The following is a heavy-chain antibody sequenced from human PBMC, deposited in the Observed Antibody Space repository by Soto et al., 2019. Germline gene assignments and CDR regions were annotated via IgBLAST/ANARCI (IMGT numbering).Heavy chain of an antibody. Sequence: PGGSLRLSCAASGFTFSSYGMHWVRQAPGKGLEWVAVISYDGSNKYYADSVKGRFTISRDNSKNTLYLQMNSLRAEDTAVYYCAKDRGEGATAFDYWGQGTLVTVSS. D-gene: IGHD1-26*01. CDR3: AKDRGEGATAFDY. CDR2: ISYDGSNK. CDR1: GFTFSSYG. J-gene: IGHJ4*02. V-gene: IGHV3-30*18.